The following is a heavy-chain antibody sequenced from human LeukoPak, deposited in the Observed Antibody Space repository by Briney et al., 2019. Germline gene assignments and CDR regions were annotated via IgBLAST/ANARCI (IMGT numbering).Heavy chain of an antibody. CDR1: GFLFSRYW. V-gene: IGHV3-7*01. CDR3: ARDLSGPRDY. D-gene: IGHD3-3*01. J-gene: IGHJ4*02. CDR2: IKEDGSEK. Sequence: GGSLRLSCAASGFLFSRYWMSWVRQAPGKGLEWVADIKEDGSEKYYVESMKGRFTISRDNVKNSLYLQMNSLRAEDTAVYYCARDLSGPRDYWGQGTLVTVSS.